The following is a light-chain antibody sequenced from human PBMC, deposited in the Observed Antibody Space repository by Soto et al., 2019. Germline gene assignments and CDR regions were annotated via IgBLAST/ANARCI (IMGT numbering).Light chain of an antibody. CDR1: QSVSRD. CDR2: DAS. V-gene: IGKV3-15*01. J-gene: IGKJ4*01. Sequence: EVGMTQFPATLSVSPGERATLSCRASQSVSRDLAWYQHKPGQAPRLLVYDASTRATGLPTRFSGGGSGTEFTLTISSLQYEDFAVYYCQQYHNWPLTFGGGTKVDIK. CDR3: QQYHNWPLT.